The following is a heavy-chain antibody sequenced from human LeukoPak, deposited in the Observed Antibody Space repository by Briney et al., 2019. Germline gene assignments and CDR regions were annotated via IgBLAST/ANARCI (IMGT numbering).Heavy chain of an antibody. V-gene: IGHV3-7*01. J-gene: IGHJ3*02. CDR1: GFTFSSYA. CDR3: ARRAWTRCVLSAFDI. Sequence: GGSLRLSCAASGFTFSSYAMSWVRQAPGEGLEWVANIKQDGSEKYYVDSVKGRFTISRDNAKNSLYLQMNSLRAEDTAVYYCARRAWTRCVLSAFDIWGQGTMVTVSS. D-gene: IGHD1-1*01. CDR2: IKQDGSEK.